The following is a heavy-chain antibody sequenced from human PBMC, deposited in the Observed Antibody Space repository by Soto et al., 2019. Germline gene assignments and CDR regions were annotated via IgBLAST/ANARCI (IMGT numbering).Heavy chain of an antibody. CDR1: GGSVSSTNSY. J-gene: IGHJ3*02. CDR2: FFYGGTT. Sequence: QLQLQESGPGLVKPSETLSLTCTVSGGSVSSTNSYWGWIRQPPGKGLEWIGSFFYGGTTYYNPSLTSRIIISADTSKIQFSLTLTSVTAADTAIYYCARRLVATSTYSGFDIWGRGTMVTVSS. V-gene: IGHV4-39*01. CDR3: ARRLVATSTYSGFDI. D-gene: IGHD5-12*01.